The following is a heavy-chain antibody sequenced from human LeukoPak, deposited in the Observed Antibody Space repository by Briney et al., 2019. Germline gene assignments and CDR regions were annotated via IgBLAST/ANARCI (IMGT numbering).Heavy chain of an antibody. D-gene: IGHD3-3*01. J-gene: IGHJ4*02. CDR3: ARGENSDFWSGLYTHFDY. V-gene: IGHV3-7*01. CDR2: IKQGGGEK. Sequence: GGSLKLSCAASGFTFSSYWMCWVRQAPGKGLEWVANIKQGGGEKYYVDSVKGRFTISRDNAKNSLYLQMNSLRAEDTAVYYCARGENSDFWSGLYTHFDYWGQGTLVTVSS. CDR1: GFTFSSYW.